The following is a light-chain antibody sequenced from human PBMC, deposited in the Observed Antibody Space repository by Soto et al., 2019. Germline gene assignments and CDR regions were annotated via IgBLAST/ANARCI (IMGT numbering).Light chain of an antibody. CDR3: QQYYTYST. CDR2: GAS. CDR1: QSISTS. Sequence: IQMTQSPSTLSASVGDRVTITCRATQSISTSLAWYQQKPGKAPNLLISGASNLDSGVPSRFSGSGSGTEFTLTISSLQPDDFSSYYCQQYYTYSTFGQGTKVDIK. J-gene: IGKJ1*01. V-gene: IGKV1-5*01.